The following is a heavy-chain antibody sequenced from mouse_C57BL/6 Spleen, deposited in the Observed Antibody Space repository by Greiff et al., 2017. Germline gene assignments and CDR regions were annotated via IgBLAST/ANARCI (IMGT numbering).Heavy chain of an antibody. CDR3: ARLTTVVAPYFDY. CDR1: GYTFTSYW. Sequence: QVQLQQPGAELVMPGASVKLSCKASGYTFTSYWMHWVKQRPGQGLEWIGEIDPSDSYTNYNQKFKGKSTLTVDKSSSTAYMQLRSLTSEDSAVXYCARLTTVVAPYFDYWGQGTTLTVSS. V-gene: IGHV1-69*01. D-gene: IGHD1-1*01. J-gene: IGHJ2*01. CDR2: IDPSDSYT.